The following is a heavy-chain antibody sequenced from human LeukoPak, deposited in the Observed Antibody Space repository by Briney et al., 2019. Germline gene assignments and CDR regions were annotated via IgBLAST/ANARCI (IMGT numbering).Heavy chain of an antibody. Sequence: PGGPLRLSCAASGFTFSRNWMHWVRQAPGKGLVWVSRINSNGRTTTSADSVKGRFTISRDNGKNTLYLQMNSLSAEDTAVYYCARNASDLCGWYDYWGQGILVSVSS. V-gene: IGHV3-74*03. J-gene: IGHJ4*02. D-gene: IGHD6-19*01. CDR2: INSNGRTT. CDR1: GFTFSRNW. CDR3: ARNASDLCGWYDY.